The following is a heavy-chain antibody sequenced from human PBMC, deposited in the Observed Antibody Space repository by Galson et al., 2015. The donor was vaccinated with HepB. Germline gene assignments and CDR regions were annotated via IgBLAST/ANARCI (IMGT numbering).Heavy chain of an antibody. D-gene: IGHD4-17*01. J-gene: IGHJ6*02. CDR2: IHPGDSDT. CDR1: GYSFISYW. Sequence: QSGAEVKKPGESLKISCKGSGYSFISYWIGWVRQMPGKGLEWMGIIHPGDSDTRYSPSLQGQVTISADKSISTAYLQWSSLKASDTAIYYCARGYGDYGYYYYGMDVWGQGTRSPSP. CDR3: ARGYGDYGYYYYGMDV. V-gene: IGHV5-51*01.